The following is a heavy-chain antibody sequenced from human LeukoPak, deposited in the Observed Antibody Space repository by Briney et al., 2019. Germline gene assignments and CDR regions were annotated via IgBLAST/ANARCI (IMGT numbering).Heavy chain of an antibody. D-gene: IGHD1-26*01. Sequence: GGSLRLSCAASGFTFSSYAMSWVRQAPGKGLEWVSVIYSGAGTYYADSVRGRFTISRDNSKNTLSLQMNSLRAEDTAVYYCARAGSGNYHFDYWGQGTLVTVSS. CDR3: ARAGSGNYHFDY. CDR2: IYSGAGT. J-gene: IGHJ4*02. V-gene: IGHV3-53*01. CDR1: GFTFSSYA.